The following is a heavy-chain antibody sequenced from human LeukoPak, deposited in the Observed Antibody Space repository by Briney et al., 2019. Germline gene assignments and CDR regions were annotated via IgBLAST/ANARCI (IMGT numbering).Heavy chain of an antibody. J-gene: IGHJ4*02. V-gene: IGHV3-74*01. CDR2: TNRDDSDT. D-gene: IGHD3-22*01. Sequence: GGSLRLSCAASGFTFSGYWMHWVRQAPGKGLVLVSRTNRDDSDTSYVDSVKGRFTISRDKAKSTLYLQMNSLRVEDTAVYYCARSANYFDTSGQDYWGQGTLVTVSS. CDR3: ARSANYFDTSGQDY. CDR1: GFTFSGYW.